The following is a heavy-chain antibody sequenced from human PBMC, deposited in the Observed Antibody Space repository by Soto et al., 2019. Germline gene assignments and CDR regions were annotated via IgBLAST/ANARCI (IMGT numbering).Heavy chain of an antibody. Sequence: SETLSLTCAVSGGSIRSNNWWSWVRQPPGKGLEWIGEIFHSGSTNYNPSLKTRVTISVDKSKNQFSLKLSSVTAADTAVYYCARVYSGSYSDYWGQGTLVTVSS. D-gene: IGHD1-26*01. J-gene: IGHJ4*02. V-gene: IGHV4-4*02. CDR2: IFHSGST. CDR3: ARVYSGSYSDY. CDR1: GGSIRSNNW.